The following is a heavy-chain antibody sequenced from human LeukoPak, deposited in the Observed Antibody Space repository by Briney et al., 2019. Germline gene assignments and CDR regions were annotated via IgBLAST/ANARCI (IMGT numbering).Heavy chain of an antibody. D-gene: IGHD3-22*01. Sequence: GGSLRLSCAASGFTFSSYGMPWVRQAPGKGLEWVAVTSYDGSNKYYADSVKGRFTISRDNSKNTLYLQMNSLRAEDTAVYYCAKGLRITMIVVPYYFDYWGQGTLVTVSS. CDR2: TSYDGSNK. V-gene: IGHV3-30*18. CDR1: GFTFSSYG. CDR3: AKGLRITMIVVPYYFDY. J-gene: IGHJ4*02.